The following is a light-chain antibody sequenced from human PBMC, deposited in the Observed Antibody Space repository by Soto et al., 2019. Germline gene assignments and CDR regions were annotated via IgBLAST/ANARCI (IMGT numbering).Light chain of an antibody. V-gene: IGKV3-11*01. CDR3: QQRSNWPLT. Sequence: EIVLTQSPATLSLSPGGRATLSCRASQSVSSYLAWYQQKPGQAPRLLIYDASNRATGIPARFSGSGSEIDFTLTISSLEPEDFAVYYCQQRSNWPLTFGQGTRLEIK. CDR2: DAS. CDR1: QSVSSY. J-gene: IGKJ5*01.